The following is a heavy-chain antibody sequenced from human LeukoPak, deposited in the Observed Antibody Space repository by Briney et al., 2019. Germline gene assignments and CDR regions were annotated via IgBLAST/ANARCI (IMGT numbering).Heavy chain of an antibody. J-gene: IGHJ4*02. Sequence: LGTPSLTRALPGGSLRGYSWSWIRPPPREGREWVGEIKHSGSTNYNPPPQSRVSIPVDTSKNQFSLKLSSVNAADTAVYYCARGRSGADHYDILTGFPTGGDYWGQGTLVTVSS. CDR2: IKHSGST. V-gene: IGHV4-34*01. CDR1: GGSLRGYS. CDR3: ARGRSGADHYDILTGFPTGGDY. D-gene: IGHD3-9*01.